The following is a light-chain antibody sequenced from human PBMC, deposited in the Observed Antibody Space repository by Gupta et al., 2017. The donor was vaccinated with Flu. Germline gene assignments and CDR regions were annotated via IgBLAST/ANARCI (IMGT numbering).Light chain of an antibody. CDR3: LSADTSCTYWV. Sequence: SYELTQPSSVSVSLGQTAGITCSGEALPKKYAYWYQQKPGQFPVLVIYKDNERPAGIPERFSGSSSGTTVTLTITGVQAEDEADYYCLSADTSCTYWVFGGGTKLTVL. CDR2: KDN. CDR1: ALPKKY. V-gene: IGLV3-16*01. J-gene: IGLJ3*02.